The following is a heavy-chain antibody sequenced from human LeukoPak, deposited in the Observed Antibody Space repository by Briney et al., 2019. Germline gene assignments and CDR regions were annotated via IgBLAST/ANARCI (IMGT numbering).Heavy chain of an antibody. Sequence: ASVKVSCKASGYTFTSYDINWVRQATGQGLEWMGWMNPNSGNTGYAQKFQGRVTITRNTSTSTAYMELSSLRSGDTAVYYCARGFNQGYYDYVWGSYRWGYYYYYMDVWGKGTTVTVSS. CDR2: MNPNSGNT. J-gene: IGHJ6*03. CDR3: ARGFNQGYYDYVWGSYRWGYYYYYMDV. V-gene: IGHV1-8*03. D-gene: IGHD3-16*02. CDR1: GYTFTSYD.